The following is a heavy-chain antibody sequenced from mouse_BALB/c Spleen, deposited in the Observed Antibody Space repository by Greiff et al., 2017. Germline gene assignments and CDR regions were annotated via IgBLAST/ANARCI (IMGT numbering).Heavy chain of an antibody. CDR1: GFTFSSFG. D-gene: IGHD4-1*01. CDR2: ISSGSSTI. CDR3: ARELGRVFDY. Sequence: EVMLVESGGGLVQPGGSRKLSCAASGFTFSSFGMHWVRQAPEKGLEWVAYISSGSSTIYYADTVKGRFTISRDNPKNTLFLQMTSLRSEDTAMFYCARELGRVFDYWGQGTTLTVSS. V-gene: IGHV5-17*02. J-gene: IGHJ2*01.